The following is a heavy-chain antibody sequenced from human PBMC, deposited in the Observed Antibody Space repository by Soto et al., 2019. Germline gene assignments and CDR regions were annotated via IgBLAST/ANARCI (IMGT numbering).Heavy chain of an antibody. Sequence: GGSLRLSCSASGFTFSSYAMHWVRQAPGKGLEYVSAISSNGGSTYYADSVKGRFTISRDNSKNTLYLQMSSLRAEDTAVYYCVKHIVVVTAIHDDAFDIWGQGTMVTVSS. J-gene: IGHJ3*02. CDR1: GFTFSSYA. CDR3: VKHIVVVTAIHDDAFDI. V-gene: IGHV3-64D*06. CDR2: ISSNGGST. D-gene: IGHD2-21*02.